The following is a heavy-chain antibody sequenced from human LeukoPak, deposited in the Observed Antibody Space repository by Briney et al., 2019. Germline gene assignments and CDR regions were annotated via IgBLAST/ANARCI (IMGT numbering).Heavy chain of an antibody. J-gene: IGHJ6*02. CDR2: IYHSGST. CDR1: GDSISSGGYS. D-gene: IGHD1-1*01. Sequence: SETLSLTCAVSGDSISSGGYSWSWIRQPPGKGLEWIGYIYHSGSTYYNPSLKSRVTISVDTSKNQFSLKLSSVTAADTAVYYCARGLDAYYYYYGMDVWGQGTTVTVSS. V-gene: IGHV4-30-2*01. CDR3: ARGLDAYYYYYGMDV.